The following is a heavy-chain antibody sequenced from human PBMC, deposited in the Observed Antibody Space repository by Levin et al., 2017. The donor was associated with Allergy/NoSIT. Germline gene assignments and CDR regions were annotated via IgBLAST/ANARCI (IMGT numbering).Heavy chain of an antibody. Sequence: ASVKVSCKGSGYSFTSYWITWVRQMPGKGLEWMGKIDPSDSYTNYSPSFQGHVTISADKSISTAYLQWSSLKASDTAMYYCARGNWYFDLWGRGTLVTVSS. CDR1: GYSFTSYW. J-gene: IGHJ2*01. V-gene: IGHV5-10-1*01. CDR3: ARGNWYFDL. CDR2: IDPSDSYT.